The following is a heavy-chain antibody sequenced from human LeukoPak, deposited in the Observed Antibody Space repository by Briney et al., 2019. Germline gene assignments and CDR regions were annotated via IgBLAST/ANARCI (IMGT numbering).Heavy chain of an antibody. Sequence: VGSLRLSCAASGFTFSSYEMNWVRQAPGEGLGWVSFISSSGNTIYYADSVKVRFIISRDNAKNSLYLQMNSLRTEDTAIYYCARERPGEDTFDIWGQGTMVTVSS. CDR1: GFTFSSYE. CDR3: ARERPGEDTFDI. V-gene: IGHV3-48*03. D-gene: IGHD7-27*01. J-gene: IGHJ3*02. CDR2: ISSSGNTI.